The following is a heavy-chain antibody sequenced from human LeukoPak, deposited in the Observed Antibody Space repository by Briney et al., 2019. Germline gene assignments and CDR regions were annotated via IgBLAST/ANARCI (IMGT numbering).Heavy chain of an antibody. Sequence: SETLSLTCTVSGGSISSYYWSWIRQPAGKGLEWIGRIYTSGSTNYNPSLKSRVTMSVDTSKNQFSLKLSSVTAADTAVYYCARQLERRHHHYYGMDVWGQGTTVTVSS. J-gene: IGHJ6*02. CDR2: IYTSGST. CDR3: ARQLERRHHHYYGMDV. CDR1: GGSISSYY. D-gene: IGHD1-1*01. V-gene: IGHV4-4*07.